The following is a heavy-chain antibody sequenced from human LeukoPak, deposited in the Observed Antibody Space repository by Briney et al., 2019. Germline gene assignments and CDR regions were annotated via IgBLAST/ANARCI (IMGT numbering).Heavy chain of an antibody. CDR3: ARDPQDCGGDCYTATAWRAYFDY. CDR1: GYSFTTYY. V-gene: IGHV1-46*01. D-gene: IGHD2-21*02. J-gene: IGHJ4*02. CDR2: INPSGGST. Sequence: EASVKVSCKASGYSFTTYYMHWVRQAPGQGLEWMGIINPSGGSTNYAQKFQDRVTMTRDMSTSTFYMELRSLRSEDTAVYYCARDPQDCGGDCYTATAWRAYFDYWGQGTLVTVSS.